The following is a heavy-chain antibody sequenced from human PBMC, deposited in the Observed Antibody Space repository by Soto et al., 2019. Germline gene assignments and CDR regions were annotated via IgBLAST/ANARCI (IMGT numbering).Heavy chain of an antibody. CDR3: ARGLFRGNWFDP. J-gene: IGHJ5*02. D-gene: IGHD3-10*01. CDR1: GGSFSGYY. CDR2: INHSGST. Sequence: QVQLQQWGAGLLKPSETLSLTCAASGGSFSGYYWNWIRQPPGKGLERIGEINHSGSTNYNPSLKSRVPISIDTSKNQFSLKLSSVTAADTAVYYCARGLFRGNWFDPWGQGTLVTVSS. V-gene: IGHV4-34*01.